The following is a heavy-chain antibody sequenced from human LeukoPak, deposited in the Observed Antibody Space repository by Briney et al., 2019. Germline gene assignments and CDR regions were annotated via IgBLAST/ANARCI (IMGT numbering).Heavy chain of an antibody. CDR3: AKVNRGGYDSFDY. D-gene: IGHD5-12*01. V-gene: IGHV3-23*01. J-gene: IGHJ4*02. CDR2: ISGSGGST. Sequence: GGSLRLSCAAPEFTFSSYGTSWVRQAPGKGLEWVSAISGSGGSTYYADSVKGRFTISRDNSKNTLYLQMNSLRPEDTAVYYCAKVNRGGYDSFDYWGQGTLVTVSS. CDR1: EFTFSSYG.